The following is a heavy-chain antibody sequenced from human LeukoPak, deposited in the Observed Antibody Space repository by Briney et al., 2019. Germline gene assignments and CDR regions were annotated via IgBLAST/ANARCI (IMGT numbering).Heavy chain of an antibody. CDR2: IYYSGST. Sequence: SETLSLTCTVSGGSISSYYWSWIRQPPGKGLEWIGYIYYSGSTNYNPSLKSRVTISVDTSKNQFSLKLNSVTAADTAVYYCARQGGYSSSPDFWGQGTLVTVSP. CDR1: GGSISSYY. D-gene: IGHD6-13*01. CDR3: ARQGGYSSSPDF. V-gene: IGHV4-59*08. J-gene: IGHJ4*02.